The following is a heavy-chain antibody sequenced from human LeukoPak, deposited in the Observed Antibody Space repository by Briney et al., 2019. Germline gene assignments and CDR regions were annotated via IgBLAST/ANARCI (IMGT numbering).Heavy chain of an antibody. V-gene: IGHV4-59*01. J-gene: IGHJ4*02. Sequence: SETLSLTCTVSGGSISSYYWSWIRQPPGKGLEWIGYIYYSGSTNYNPSLKSRVTISVDTSKNQFSLKLSSVTAADTAVYYCAKVRTAGTTLFDYWGQGTLVTVSS. CDR1: GGSISSYY. CDR3: AKVRTAGTTLFDY. CDR2: IYYSGST. D-gene: IGHD1-1*01.